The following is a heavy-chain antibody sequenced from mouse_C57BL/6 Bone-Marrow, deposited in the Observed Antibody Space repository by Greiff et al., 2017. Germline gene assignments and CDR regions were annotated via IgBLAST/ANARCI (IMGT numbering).Heavy chain of an antibody. CDR1: GFTFSNYW. V-gene: IGHV6-3*01. Sequence: EVKLMESGGGLVQPGGSMKLSCVASGFTFSNYWMNWVRQSPETGLEWVAQIRLKSDNYATHYAESVKGRFTISRDDSKSSVYLQMNNLRAEDTGIYYCTNIITTAMDYWGQGTSVTVSS. D-gene: IGHD1-1*01. CDR3: TNIITTAMDY. J-gene: IGHJ4*01. CDR2: IRLKSDNYAT.